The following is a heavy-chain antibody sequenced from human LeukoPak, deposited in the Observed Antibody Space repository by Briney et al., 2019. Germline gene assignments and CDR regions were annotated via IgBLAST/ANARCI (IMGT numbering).Heavy chain of an antibody. CDR3: AKSRSDIAVAATNY. CDR2: ISGSGDST. V-gene: IGHV3-23*01. CDR1: GFTLSNYA. D-gene: IGHD6-19*01. J-gene: IGHJ4*02. Sequence: GGSLRLSCAASGFTLSNYAMSWVRQAPGKGLEWVSGISGSGDSTYYADSVKGRFTISRDNSKNTLYLQMNNLRAEDTAVYYCAKSRSDIAVAATNYWGQGTLVTVSS.